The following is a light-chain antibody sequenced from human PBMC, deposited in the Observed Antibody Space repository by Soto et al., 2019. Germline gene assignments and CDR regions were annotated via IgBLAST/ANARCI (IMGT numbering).Light chain of an antibody. V-gene: IGLV2-11*01. CDR3: SSYAGNYTLD. CDR2: DVN. J-gene: IGLJ2*01. Sequence: QSALTQPASVSGSPGQSITISCTGSSSDVGGYNHVSWYQQHPGKAPKLMIYDVNKRPSGVPDRFSGSMSGNTASLTISGLQADDEADYHCSSYAGNYTLDFGGGTKLTVL. CDR1: SSDVGGYNH.